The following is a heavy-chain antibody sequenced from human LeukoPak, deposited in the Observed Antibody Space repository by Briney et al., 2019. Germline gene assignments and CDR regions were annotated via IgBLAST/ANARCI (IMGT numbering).Heavy chain of an antibody. CDR3: VRASPEVGANYFDY. V-gene: IGHV4-4*07. D-gene: IGHD1-26*01. Sequence: SETLSLTCTIPGGSISGDYWSWIRQPAGKGLEWIGRIYGSGDTVYNPSLKSRVSMSVDTSKNQFSLNLSSVTAADTAVYYCVRASPEVGANYFDYWGQGILVTVSS. CDR2: IYGSGDT. CDR1: GGSISGDY. J-gene: IGHJ4*02.